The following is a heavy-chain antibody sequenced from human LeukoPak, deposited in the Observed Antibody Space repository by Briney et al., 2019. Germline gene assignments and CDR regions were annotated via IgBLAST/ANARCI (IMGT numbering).Heavy chain of an antibody. CDR3: AKGDREHIVVVTAIKNYYSGMDV. Sequence: GGSLRLSCAASGFTFSSYWMSWVRQAPGKGLEWVANIKQEGSEKYYVDSVKGRFTISRDNAKNSLYLQMNSLRAEDTAVYYCAKGDREHIVVVTAIKNYYSGMDVWGQGTTVTVSS. J-gene: IGHJ6*02. D-gene: IGHD2-21*02. V-gene: IGHV3-7*03. CDR1: GFTFSSYW. CDR2: IKQEGSEK.